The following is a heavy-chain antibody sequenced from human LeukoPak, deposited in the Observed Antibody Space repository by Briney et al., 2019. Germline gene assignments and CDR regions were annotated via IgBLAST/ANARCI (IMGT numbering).Heavy chain of an antibody. CDR2: ISAYNGNT. Sequence: GASVTVSCKASGYTFTSYGISWVRQAPGQGLEWMGWISAYNGNTNYAQKLQGRVTMTTDTSTSTAYMELRSLRSDDTAVYYCARDEDYYDSSGYGDLVRFDPWGQGTLVTVSS. CDR3: ARDEDYYDSSGYGDLVRFDP. CDR1: GYTFTSYG. J-gene: IGHJ5*02. D-gene: IGHD3-22*01. V-gene: IGHV1-18*01.